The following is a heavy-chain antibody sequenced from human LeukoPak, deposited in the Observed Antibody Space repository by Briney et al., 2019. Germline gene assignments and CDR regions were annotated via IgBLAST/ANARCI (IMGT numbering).Heavy chain of an antibody. V-gene: IGHV3-9*01. CDR2: INWRSDFI. D-gene: IGHD3-16*01. CDR3: AKDLARPPSPRVYALDS. J-gene: IGHJ3*01. Sequence: RTGRSLRLSCAGSGFTFGDYAIHWVRQAPGKGLEWVCGINWRSDFIAYADSVRDRFIISSDNARNSLYLQMSSLGPEDTAFYYCAKDLARPPSPRVYALDSWGQGRVVTVSS. CDR1: GFTFGDYA.